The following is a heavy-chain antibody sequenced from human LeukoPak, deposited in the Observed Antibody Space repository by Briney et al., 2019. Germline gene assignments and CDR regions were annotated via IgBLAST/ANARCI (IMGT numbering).Heavy chain of an antibody. CDR1: GGSISGNYY. J-gene: IGHJ3*02. D-gene: IGHD6-19*01. CDR2: IYARGNT. CDR3: ARHKYSSGWPPEGAFDI. V-gene: IGHV4-61*02. Sequence: NSSETLSLTCTVSGGSISGNYYWSWIRQPAGKGLEWIGRIYARGNTNYNPSLKSRVTISVDTSKNQFSLKLSSVTAADTAVYYCARHKYSSGWPPEGAFDIWGQGTMVTVSS.